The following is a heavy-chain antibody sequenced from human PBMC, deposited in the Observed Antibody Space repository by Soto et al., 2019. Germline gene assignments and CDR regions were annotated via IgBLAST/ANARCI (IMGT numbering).Heavy chain of an antibody. Sequence: QITLNESGPTQVKPRQTLTLTCTFSGFSLTTSGVGVGWIRQSPGKAPAWLALIYWDDDKRYSPSLKSRLTSTKDTSKNKVVLTMADLDPADTATYYCAHRVLRTVFGLVTTTAIYFDFWGQGTPVAVSS. CDR1: GFSLTTSGVG. D-gene: IGHD3-3*01. V-gene: IGHV2-5*02. J-gene: IGHJ4*02. CDR3: AHRVLRTVFGLVTTTAIYFDF. CDR2: IYWDDDK.